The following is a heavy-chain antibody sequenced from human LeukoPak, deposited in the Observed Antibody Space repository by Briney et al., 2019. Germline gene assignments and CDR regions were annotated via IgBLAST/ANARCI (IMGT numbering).Heavy chain of an antibody. D-gene: IGHD3/OR15-3a*01. Sequence: ASVNVSCKASGYTFTSYGISWVRQAPGQGLEWMGWISAYNGNTNYAQKLQGRVTMTTDTSTSTAYMELRSLRSDDTAVYYCTARDSDAFDIWGQGTMVTVSS. CDR1: GYTFTSYG. J-gene: IGHJ3*02. V-gene: IGHV1-18*01. CDR3: TARDSDAFDI. CDR2: ISAYNGNT.